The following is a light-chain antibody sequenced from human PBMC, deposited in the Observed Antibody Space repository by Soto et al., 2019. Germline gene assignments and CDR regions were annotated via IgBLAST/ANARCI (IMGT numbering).Light chain of an antibody. CDR2: EVN. V-gene: IGLV2-14*01. Sequence: QSALTQPASLSGSPGQSITISCTGTSSDIGAYDYVSWFQQHPGKAPKLMISEVNNRPSGVSNRFSGSKSGNTAYLTISGLQVEDEAEYHCTSYTSNTALVFGTGTKLTVL. J-gene: IGLJ1*01. CDR3: TSYTSNTALV. CDR1: SSDIGAYDY.